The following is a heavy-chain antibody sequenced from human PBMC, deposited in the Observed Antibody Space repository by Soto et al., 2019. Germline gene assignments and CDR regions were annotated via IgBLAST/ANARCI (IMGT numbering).Heavy chain of an antibody. CDR3: LNSYAARGWHGASGY. V-gene: IGHV3-30*04. CDR1: GFTFNEYG. CDR2: ISHDGRNK. D-gene: IGHD6-19*01. J-gene: IGHJ4*02. Sequence: SLRLSCAASGFTFNEYGMHWVRQAPGKGLEWVAVISHDGRNKYNADYVKGRFTISRDNYKNTLFLQMNSLRVEHTAVYYCLNSYAARGWHGASGYWGRGTVVTVSS.